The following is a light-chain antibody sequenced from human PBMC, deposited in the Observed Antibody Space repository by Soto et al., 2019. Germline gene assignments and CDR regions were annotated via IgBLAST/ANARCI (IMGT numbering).Light chain of an antibody. J-gene: IGKJ2*01. CDR3: QQYNSYSGYT. V-gene: IGKV1-5*03. Sequence: DIQMTQSPSTLSASVGDRVTITCRASQSISSWLAWYQQKPGKAPKLLIYKASSLESGVPSRFRGSGSGTEFTLTISSLQPDDFATYYCQQYNSYSGYTFGQGTKLDIK. CDR2: KAS. CDR1: QSISSW.